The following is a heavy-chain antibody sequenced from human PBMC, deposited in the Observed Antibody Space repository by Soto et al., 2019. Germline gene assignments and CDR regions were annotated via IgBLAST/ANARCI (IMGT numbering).Heavy chain of an antibody. CDR2: INHSGST. D-gene: IGHD5-18*01. CDR1: GGSFSGYY. Sequence: QVQLQQWGAGLLKPSETLSLTCAVYGGSFSGYYWSWIRQPPGKGLEWIGEINHSGSTNYNPSLKCRVTISVDTSKNQFSLKLSSVTAADTAVYYCARVRAWIQLWPNWFDPWGQGTLVTVSS. J-gene: IGHJ5*02. CDR3: ARVRAWIQLWPNWFDP. V-gene: IGHV4-34*01.